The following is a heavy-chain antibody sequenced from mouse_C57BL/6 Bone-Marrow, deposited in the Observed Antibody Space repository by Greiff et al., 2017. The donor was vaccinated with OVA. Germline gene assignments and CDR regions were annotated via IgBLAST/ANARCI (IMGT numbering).Heavy chain of an antibody. V-gene: IGHV5-6*01. CDR2: ISSGGSYT. Sequence: EVQLVESGGDLVKPGGSLKLSCAASGFTFSSYGMSWVRQTPDKRLEWVATISSGGSYTYYPDSVKGRFTISRDNAKNTLYLQMSSLTSEDTAMYYCARHYVSDWLAYWGRGTGTTVSA. CDR3: ARHYVSDWLAY. D-gene: IGHD6-2*01. CDR1: GFTFSSYG. J-gene: IGHJ3*01.